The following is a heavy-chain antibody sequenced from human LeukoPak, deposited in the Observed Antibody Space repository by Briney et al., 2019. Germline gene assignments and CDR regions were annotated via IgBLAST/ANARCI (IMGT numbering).Heavy chain of an antibody. J-gene: IGHJ4*02. Sequence: GGSLRLSCAASGFTFSDFWMTWARQAPGKGLEWVANIKQDGSEKYYVDSVRGRFTISRDNAKNSLYLQMDSLRAEDTAVYYCARDLMIETWELPNPYFDYWGQGTLVTVSS. CDR1: GFTFSDFW. CDR2: IKQDGSEK. V-gene: IGHV3-7*01. D-gene: IGHD1-26*01. CDR3: ARDLMIETWELPNPYFDY.